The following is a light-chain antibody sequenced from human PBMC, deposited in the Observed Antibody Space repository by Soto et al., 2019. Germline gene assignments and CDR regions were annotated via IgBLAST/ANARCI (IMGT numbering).Light chain of an antibody. J-gene: IGKJ4*01. CDR3: LQDDDYPCT. CDR1: QGIRND. Sequence: AVKMTQSPSSLSAFVGDRVTITCRASQGIRNDLVWYQQKPGKATKLLIYGASNLHSDGQSRFSGSGAGTDFTLTISSLQPEDCATYFCLQDDDYPCTFGGGTKV. CDR2: GAS. V-gene: IGKV1-6*01.